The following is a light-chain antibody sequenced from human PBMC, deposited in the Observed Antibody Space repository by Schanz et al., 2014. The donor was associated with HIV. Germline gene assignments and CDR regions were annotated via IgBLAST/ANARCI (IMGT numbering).Light chain of an antibody. CDR2: NNN. Sequence: QSVLTQPPSASGTTGQRVTIFCSGSSSNIGSNPVNWYQHLPGTAPKVVIYNNNQRPSGVPDRFSGSRSGTSASLAISGLQSEDEADYYCASWDDSLNGWVFGGGTKVTVL. J-gene: IGLJ3*02. V-gene: IGLV1-44*01. CDR3: ASWDDSLNGWV. CDR1: SSNIGSNP.